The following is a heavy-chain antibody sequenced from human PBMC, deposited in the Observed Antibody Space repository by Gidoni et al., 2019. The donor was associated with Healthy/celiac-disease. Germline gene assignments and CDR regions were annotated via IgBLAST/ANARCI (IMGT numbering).Heavy chain of an antibody. Sequence: QVQLQQWGAGLLKPSETLSLTCAVYGGSFSGYYWSWIRQPPGKGLEWIGEINHSGSTNYNPSLKSRVTISVDTSKNQFSLKLSSGTAADTAVYYCAARIAARDDYWGQGTLVTVSS. V-gene: IGHV4-34*01. CDR3: AARIAARDDY. CDR1: GGSFSGYY. J-gene: IGHJ4*02. D-gene: IGHD6-6*01. CDR2: INHSGST.